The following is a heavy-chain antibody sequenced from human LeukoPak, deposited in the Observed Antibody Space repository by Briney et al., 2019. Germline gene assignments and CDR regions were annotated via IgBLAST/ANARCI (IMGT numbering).Heavy chain of an antibody. D-gene: IGHD3-22*01. CDR3: ARINHYDSRGFDY. Sequence: SETLSLTCTVIGGSITSGGYSWSWIRQPPGKGLEWIGYIYESGTTYYNPSLKSRVTISLDGFNNLLSLRLRSVTAADTAVYYCARINHYDSRGFDYWGQGTLVTVSS. V-gene: IGHV4-30-2*01. CDR2: IYESGTT. CDR1: GGSITSGGYS. J-gene: IGHJ4*02.